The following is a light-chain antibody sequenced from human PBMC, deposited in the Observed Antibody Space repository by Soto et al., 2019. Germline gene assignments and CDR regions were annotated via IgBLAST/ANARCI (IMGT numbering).Light chain of an antibody. Sequence: EIVMTQSPASLSVSPGERATLSCRASQNVGSNLAWYQQRPGQAPRLLIYGASTRATGIPARFTGSGPGTDFTLTISSLQSEDFAVYYCQHYNNWPPYTFGQGTKLEIK. CDR2: GAS. J-gene: IGKJ2*01. V-gene: IGKV3-15*01. CDR1: QNVGSN. CDR3: QHYNNWPPYT.